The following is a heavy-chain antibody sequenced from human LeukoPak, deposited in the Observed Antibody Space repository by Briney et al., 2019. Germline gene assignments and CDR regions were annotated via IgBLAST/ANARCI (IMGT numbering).Heavy chain of an antibody. J-gene: IGHJ4*02. Sequence: GGSLRLSCAASGFTFSSYEMNWVRQAPGKGLEWVSYISSSGSTIYYADSVKGRFTISRDNAKNSLYLQMNSLRAEDTAVYYCAKGEGITFGGVIGTHFDYWGQGTLVTVSS. CDR1: GFTFSSYE. V-gene: IGHV3-48*03. CDR3: AKGEGITFGGVIGTHFDY. CDR2: ISSSGSTI. D-gene: IGHD3-16*02.